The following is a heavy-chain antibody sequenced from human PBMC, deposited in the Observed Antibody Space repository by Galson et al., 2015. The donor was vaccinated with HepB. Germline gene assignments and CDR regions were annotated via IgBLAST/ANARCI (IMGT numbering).Heavy chain of an antibody. J-gene: IGHJ4*02. V-gene: IGHV3-23*01. CDR2: VSTSGTTT. CDR3: AKERGSSSWYYFGY. Sequence: SLRLSCAASGFTFTGYAMSWVRQAPGKGLDWVSTVSTSGTTTYYADSVKGRFTISRDNSKNTLYLQMNSLRAEDTAIYYCAKERGSSSWYYFGYCGRGTLVTVSS. D-gene: IGHD6-13*01. CDR1: GFTFTGYA.